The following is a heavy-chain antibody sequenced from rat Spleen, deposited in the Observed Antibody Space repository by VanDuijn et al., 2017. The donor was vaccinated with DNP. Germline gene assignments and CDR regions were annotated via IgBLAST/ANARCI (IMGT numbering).Heavy chain of an antibody. J-gene: IGHJ3*01. CDR3: ARSVITMMVIIPFAY. D-gene: IGHD1-12*03. V-gene: IGHV3-1*01. CDR1: GYSISSNY. Sequence: EVQLQESGPGLVKPSQSLSLTCSVTGYSISSNYWGWFRKFPGNKMEGMAYISYSGITGYNPSLKSRVSIARDTSKNQFFLQLNSVTAEDTATYYCARSVITMMVIIPFAYWGQGTLVTVSS. CDR2: ISYSGIT.